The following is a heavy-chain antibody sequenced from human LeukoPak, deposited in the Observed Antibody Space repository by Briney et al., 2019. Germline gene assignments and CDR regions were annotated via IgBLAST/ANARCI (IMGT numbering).Heavy chain of an antibody. Sequence: SETLSLTCAVYGGSFSGYYWSWIRQPPGKGLEWIGAINHSGSTNYNPSLKSRVTISVDTSKNQFSLKLSSVTAADTAVYYCAREPGYSSSWPLDYWGQGTLVTVSS. D-gene: IGHD6-13*01. V-gene: IGHV4-34*01. CDR1: GGSFSGYY. J-gene: IGHJ4*02. CDR2: INHSGST. CDR3: AREPGYSSSWPLDY.